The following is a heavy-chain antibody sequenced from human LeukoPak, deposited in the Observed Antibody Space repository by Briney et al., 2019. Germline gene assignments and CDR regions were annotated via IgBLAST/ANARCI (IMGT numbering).Heavy chain of an antibody. V-gene: IGHV3-30*02. CDR1: GFTVSSNY. D-gene: IGHD2-8*01. CDR2: IQYDRTNE. Sequence: GGSLRLSCAASGFTVSSNYMSWVRQAPGKGLEWVAYIQYDRTNEQYAHSVKGRFRISRDNSNNILYLQMNSLRTEDTAVYYCAKDRCSNGIGCYYYYMEVWGKGTTVTISS. J-gene: IGHJ6*03. CDR3: AKDRCSNGIGCYYYYMEV.